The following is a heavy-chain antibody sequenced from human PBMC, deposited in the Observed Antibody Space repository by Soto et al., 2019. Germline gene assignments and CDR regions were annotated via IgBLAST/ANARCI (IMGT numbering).Heavy chain of an antibody. J-gene: IGHJ6*02. CDR2: IIPIFGTA. CDR3: AYGDKYYYYYYGMDV. CDR1: GGTFSSYA. Sequence: SVKVSCKASGGTFSSYAISWVRQAPGQGLEWMGGIIPIFGTANYAQKFQGRVTITADESTSTAYMELSSPRSEDTAVYYCAYGDKYYYYYYGMDVWGQGTTVTVS. D-gene: IGHD3-10*01. V-gene: IGHV1-69*13.